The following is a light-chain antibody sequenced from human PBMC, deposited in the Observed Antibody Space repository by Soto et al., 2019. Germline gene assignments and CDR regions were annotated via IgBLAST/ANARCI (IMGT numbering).Light chain of an antibody. Sequence: QSALTQPRSVSGSPGQSVTISCTGTSSDVGGYNYVSWYQQYPGKAPKLMIYEVSKRPPRVPDRFSGSKSGNTASLTISGVQAEDEADYYCCSYAGSPYVFGTGTKVTVL. CDR3: CSYAGSPYV. CDR2: EVS. V-gene: IGLV2-11*01. CDR1: SSDVGGYNY. J-gene: IGLJ1*01.